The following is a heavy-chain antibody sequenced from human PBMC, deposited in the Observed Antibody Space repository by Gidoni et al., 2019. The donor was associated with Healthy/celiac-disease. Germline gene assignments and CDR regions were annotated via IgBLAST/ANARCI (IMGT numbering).Heavy chain of an antibody. CDR3: ASSTVVTDDAFDI. J-gene: IGHJ3*02. D-gene: IGHD2-15*01. CDR2: IYHSGST. Sequence: QLQLQESGSGLVKPSQTLSLTCAVSGGSISSGGYSWSWIRQPPGKGLEWIGYIYHSGSTYYNPSLKSRVTISVDRSKNQFSLKLSSVTAADTAVYYCASSTVVTDDAFDIWGQGTMVTVSS. V-gene: IGHV4-30-2*01. CDR1: GGSISSGGYS.